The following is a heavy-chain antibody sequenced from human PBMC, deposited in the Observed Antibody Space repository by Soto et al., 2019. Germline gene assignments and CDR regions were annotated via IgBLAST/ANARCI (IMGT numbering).Heavy chain of an antibody. CDR1: GFSLSTSGMF. Sequence: SGPTLVNPTQTLTLTCTFSGFSLSTSGMFVSWIRQPPGKALEWLALIDWDDDKYYSTSLKTRLTISKDTSKHQVVLTMTNMDPVDTAKYYCARTMYYYDCSGYWAPYYFDYWGQGTLVTVS. CDR3: ARTMYYYDCSGYWAPYYFDY. J-gene: IGHJ4*02. V-gene: IGHV2-70*01. CDR2: IDWDDDK. D-gene: IGHD3-22*01.